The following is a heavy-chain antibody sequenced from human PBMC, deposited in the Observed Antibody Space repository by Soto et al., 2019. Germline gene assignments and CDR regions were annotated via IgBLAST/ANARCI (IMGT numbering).Heavy chain of an antibody. V-gene: IGHV1-8*01. CDR3: ARVDATTVNWFDP. D-gene: IGHD4-17*01. Sequence: ASVKVSCKASGYTFTRYDINWVRQATGQGLEWMGWMNPNSGNTGYAQKFQGRVTMTRNTSISTAYMELSSLRSEDTAVYYCARVDATTVNWFDPWGQGTLVTVSS. CDR2: MNPNSGNT. CDR1: GYTFTRYD. J-gene: IGHJ5*02.